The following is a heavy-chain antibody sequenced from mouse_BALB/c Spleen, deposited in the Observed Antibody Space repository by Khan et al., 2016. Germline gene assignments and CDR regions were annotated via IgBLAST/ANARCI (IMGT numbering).Heavy chain of an antibody. J-gene: IGHJ4*01. V-gene: IGHV3-6*02. CDR1: GYSITSGYY. CDR2: ISYDGSN. Sequence: EVQLQESGPGLVKPSQSLSLTCSVTGYSITSGYYWNWIRQFPGNKLEWMGYISYDGSNNYNPSLKNRISITRDTTKNQFFLKLNSVTSEDTATYYCARDDYDAMYYWCQGPSVTVSS. CDR3: ARDDYDAMYY.